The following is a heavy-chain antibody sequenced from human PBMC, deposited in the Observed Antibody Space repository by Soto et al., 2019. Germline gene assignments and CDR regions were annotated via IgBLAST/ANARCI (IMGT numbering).Heavy chain of an antibody. J-gene: IGHJ4*02. CDR1: GYTFTGNY. CDR3: GRGRSGQIVVFY. V-gene: IGHV1-2*02. D-gene: IGHD5-12*01. CDR2: IGPGSGAT. Sequence: ASSQVSCKASGYTFTGNYFHWVRQAPEQGPEWMGKIGPGSGATRYAQKFQGRVTMTRDMSITTVYMELNNLSPDDTAVYYCGRGRSGQIVVFYWGQGTPVTVSS.